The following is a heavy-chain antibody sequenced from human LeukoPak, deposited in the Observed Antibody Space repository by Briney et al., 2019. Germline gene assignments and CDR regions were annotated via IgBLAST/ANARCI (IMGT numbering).Heavy chain of an antibody. V-gene: IGHV1-8*03. D-gene: IGHD3-22*01. CDR3: ARFGPTYYYDSSGFDY. Sequence: ASVKVSCKASGYTFTGYYMHWVRQAPGQGLEWMGWMNPNSGNTGYAQKFQGRVTITRNTSISTAYMELSSLRSEDTAVYYCARFGPTYYYDSSGFDYWGRGTLVTVSS. CDR2: MNPNSGNT. CDR1: GYTFTGYY. J-gene: IGHJ4*02.